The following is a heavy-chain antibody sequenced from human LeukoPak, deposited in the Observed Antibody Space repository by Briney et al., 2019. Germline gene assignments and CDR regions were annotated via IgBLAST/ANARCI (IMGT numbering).Heavy chain of an antibody. CDR3: APGHFDYL. CDR2: INHSGST. V-gene: IGHV4-34*01. J-gene: IGHJ5*02. CDR1: GGSLSGYY. D-gene: IGHD3-9*01. Sequence: SETLSLTCAVYGGSLSGYYWSWIRQPPGKGLEWIGEINHSGSTNYNPSLKSRVTISVDTSKNQFSLKLSSVTAADTAVYYCAPGHFDYLWGQGTLVTVSS.